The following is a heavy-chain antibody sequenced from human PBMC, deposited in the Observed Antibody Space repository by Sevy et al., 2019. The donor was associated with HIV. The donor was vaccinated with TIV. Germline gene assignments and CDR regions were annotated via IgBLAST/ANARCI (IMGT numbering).Heavy chain of an antibody. CDR3: ARHGYLIYYFDY. Sequence: SETLSLTCTVSGGSVSSGSYYWSWIRQPPGKGLEWIGYIYYSGSTNYNPSLKSRVTISVDTSKNQFCLKLSSVTAADTAVYYCARHGYLIYYFDYWGQGTLVTVSS. J-gene: IGHJ4*02. V-gene: IGHV4-61*01. CDR2: IYYSGST. CDR1: GGSVSSGSYY. D-gene: IGHD3-22*01.